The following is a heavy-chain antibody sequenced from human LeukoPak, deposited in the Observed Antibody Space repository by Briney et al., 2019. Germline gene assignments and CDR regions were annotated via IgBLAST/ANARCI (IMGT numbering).Heavy chain of an antibody. V-gene: IGHV3-30-3*01. CDR2: ISYDGSNK. J-gene: IGHJ6*03. CDR3: AKDPAAGGYYYMDV. Sequence: GGSLRLSCAASGFTFSSYAMHWVRQAPGKGLEWVAVISYDGSNKYYADSLKGRFTISRDNSKNTLYLQTNSLKTEDTAVYYCAKDPAAGGYYYMDVWGKGAAVIVSS. CDR1: GFTFSSYA. D-gene: IGHD2-2*01.